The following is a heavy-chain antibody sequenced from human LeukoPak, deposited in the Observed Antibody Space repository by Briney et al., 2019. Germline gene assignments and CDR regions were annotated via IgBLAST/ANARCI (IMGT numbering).Heavy chain of an antibody. D-gene: IGHD2-15*01. CDR3: AGQYCSGGSCYDNWFDP. J-gene: IGHJ5*02. CDR2: IYYSGST. CDR1: GGSISSSSYY. Sequence: SETLSLTCTVSGGSISSSSYYWGWIRQPPGTGLEWIGSIYYSGSTYYNPSLKSRVTISVDTSKNQFSLKLSSVTAADTAVYYCAGQYCSGGSCYDNWFDPWGQGTLVTVSS. V-gene: IGHV4-39*01.